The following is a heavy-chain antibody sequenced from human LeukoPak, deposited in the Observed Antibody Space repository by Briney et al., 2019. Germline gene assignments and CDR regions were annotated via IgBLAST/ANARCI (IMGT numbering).Heavy chain of an antibody. CDR3: ARGSSDYYLTKGY. Sequence: ASVKVSCKASGYTFTDYFIHWVRQAPGQGPEWMGWIKPKSGGTNYAQKFQARVTMTKDTSISTVYMDLSRLTSDDTAVYYCARGSSDYYLTKGYWGQGTLVTVSS. CDR1: GYTFTDYF. D-gene: IGHD3-22*01. V-gene: IGHV1-2*02. J-gene: IGHJ4*02. CDR2: IKPKSGGT.